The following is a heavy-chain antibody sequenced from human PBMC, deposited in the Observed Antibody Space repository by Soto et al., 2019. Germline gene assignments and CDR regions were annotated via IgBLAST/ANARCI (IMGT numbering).Heavy chain of an antibody. CDR1: GYTFTGYY. Sequence: ASVKVSCKASGYTFTGYYMHWVRQAPGQGLEWMGWISAYNGNTYYADSVKGRFTISRDNSKNTLYLQMNSLRAEDTAVYYCAKSPGMYYYDSSGYYHYDYWGQGTLVTVSS. V-gene: IGHV1-2*02. J-gene: IGHJ4*02. CDR3: AKSPGMYYYDSSGYYHYDY. CDR2: ISAYNGNT. D-gene: IGHD3-22*01.